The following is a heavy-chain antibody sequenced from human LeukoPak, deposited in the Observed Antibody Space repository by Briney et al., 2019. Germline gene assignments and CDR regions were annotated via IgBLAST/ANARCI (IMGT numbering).Heavy chain of an antibody. CDR3: ARVLRVVTAPFYYFDY. V-gene: IGHV3-7*03. D-gene: IGHD2-21*02. Sequence: GGSLRLSCAASGFTFSSYWMSWVRQAPGKGLEWVANIKQDESEKYYVDSVKGRFTISRDNAKNSLYLQMNSLRAEDTAVYYCARVLRVVTAPFYYFDYWGQGTLVTVSS. CDR2: IKQDESEK. CDR1: GFTFSSYW. J-gene: IGHJ4*02.